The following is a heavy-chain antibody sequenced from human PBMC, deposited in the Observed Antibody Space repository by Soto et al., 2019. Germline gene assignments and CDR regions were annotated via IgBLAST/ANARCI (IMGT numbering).Heavy chain of an antibody. CDR2: IKSKTDGGTT. J-gene: IGHJ4*02. D-gene: IGHD6-13*01. CDR1: GFTFSKAW. V-gene: IGHV3-15*01. Sequence: EVQLVESGGGLVKPGGSLRLSCAASGFTFSKAWMNWVRQAPGKGLEWVGRIKSKTDGGTTDYAAPVKGRFTISRDDSKNTLFLQVNSLKAEDTAVYYCTTEVGYSTTWPNFDYWGQGTLVTVSS. CDR3: TTEVGYSTTWPNFDY.